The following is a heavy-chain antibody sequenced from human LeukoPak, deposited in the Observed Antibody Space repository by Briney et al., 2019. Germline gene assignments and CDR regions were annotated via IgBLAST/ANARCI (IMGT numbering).Heavy chain of an antibody. D-gene: IGHD3-10*01. Sequence: SSQTLSLTCTVSGGSISSGSYYWSWIRQPAGKGLEWIGRIYTSGSTNYNTSLKSRVTISVDTSKNQFSLKLSSVTAADTAVYYCAREGVSPSVVRGVIYWGQGTLVTVSS. V-gene: IGHV4-61*02. CDR2: IYTSGST. CDR1: GGSISSGSYY. CDR3: AREGVSPSVVRGVIY. J-gene: IGHJ4*02.